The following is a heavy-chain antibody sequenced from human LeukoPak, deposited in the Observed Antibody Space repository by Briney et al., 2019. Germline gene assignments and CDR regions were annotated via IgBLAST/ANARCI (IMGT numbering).Heavy chain of an antibody. D-gene: IGHD6-19*01. J-gene: IGHJ4*02. CDR1: GGSFSGYY. CDR3: ARGRGFSGGWFSDY. V-gene: IGHV4-34*01. Sequence: SETLSLTCAVYGGSFSGYYWSWIRQPPGKGLEWIGEINHSGSTNYNPSLKSRVTISVDTSKNQFSLKLSSVTAADTAVYYCARGRGFSGGWFSDYWGQGTLVTVSS. CDR2: INHSGST.